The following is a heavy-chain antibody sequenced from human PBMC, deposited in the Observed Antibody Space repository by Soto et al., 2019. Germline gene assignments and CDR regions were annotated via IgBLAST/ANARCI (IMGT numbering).Heavy chain of an antibody. CDR3: ARDQDDFWSGDYGMDV. V-gene: IGHV3-7*01. D-gene: IGHD3-3*01. J-gene: IGHJ6*02. CDR1: GFTFSSYW. Sequence: GGSLRLSCAASGFTFSSYWMSWVRQAPGKGLEWVANIKQDGSEKYYVDSVKGRFTISRDNAKNSLYLQMNSLRAEDTAVYYCARDQDDFWSGDYGMDVWGQGTTVTV. CDR2: IKQDGSEK.